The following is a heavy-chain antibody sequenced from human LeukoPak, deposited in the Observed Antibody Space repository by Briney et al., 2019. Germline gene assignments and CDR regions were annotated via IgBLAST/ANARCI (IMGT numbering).Heavy chain of an antibody. D-gene: IGHD2-15*01. J-gene: IGHJ6*03. CDR1: GGSISSYY. CDR2: IYTSGST. Sequence: SETLSLTCTVSGGSISSYYWSWIRQPAGKGLEWIGRIYTSGSTNYNPSLKSRVTMSVDTSKNQFSLKLSSVAAADTAVYYCARGVVAATNYYYYYMDVWGKGTTVTVSS. V-gene: IGHV4-4*07. CDR3: ARGVVAATNYYYYYMDV.